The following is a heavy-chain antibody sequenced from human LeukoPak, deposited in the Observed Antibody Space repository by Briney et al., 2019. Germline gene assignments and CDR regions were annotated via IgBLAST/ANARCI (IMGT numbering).Heavy chain of an antibody. Sequence: SETLSLTCTVSGGSISSYYWSWIRQPPGKGLEWIGYIYYSGSTNYNPSLKSRVTISVDTSKNQFSLKLSSVTAEDTAVYYCARERAQPLFYGMDVWGQGTTVTVSS. V-gene: IGHV4-59*01. CDR1: GGSISSYY. J-gene: IGHJ6*02. CDR3: ARERAQPLFYGMDV. D-gene: IGHD2-2*01. CDR2: IYYSGST.